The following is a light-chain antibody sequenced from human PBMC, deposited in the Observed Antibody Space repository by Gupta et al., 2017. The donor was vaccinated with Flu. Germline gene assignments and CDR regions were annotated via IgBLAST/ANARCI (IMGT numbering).Light chain of an antibody. V-gene: IGKV1-5*03. CDR2: KAS. Sequence: DIQMTESPFALSASVGDRVTITCRASQSITMWLAWYQQKPGKAPNLLIYKASTLEGGVPSRFSGSGSGTDFTLTISSLQPDDFATYYCHQESRYPWTFGQGTKVEIK. J-gene: IGKJ1*01. CDR3: HQESRYPWT. CDR1: QSITMW.